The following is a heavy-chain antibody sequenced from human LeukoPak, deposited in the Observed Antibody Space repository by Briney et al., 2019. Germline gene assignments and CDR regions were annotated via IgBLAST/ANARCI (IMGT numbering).Heavy chain of an antibody. CDR1: GFTFNTYG. J-gene: IGHJ4*02. Sequence: GGTLRVSCAASGFTFNTYGMSWVRQAPGKGLEWVSGISDSGGATYYADTVKGRFTVSRDDPHNTLYLQMNSVRAEDTAVYFCARGGVDHYGSGTYYLMYYFDHWGQGALVTVSS. D-gene: IGHD3-10*01. CDR3: ARGGVDHYGSGTYYLMYYFDH. CDR2: ISDSGGAT. V-gene: IGHV3-23*01.